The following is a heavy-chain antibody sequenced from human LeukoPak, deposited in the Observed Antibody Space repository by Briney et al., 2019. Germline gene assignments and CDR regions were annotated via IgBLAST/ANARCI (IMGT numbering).Heavy chain of an antibody. CDR1: GFNFGSYT. CDR3: AKPACYNANCYTPRAPFDS. J-gene: IGHJ4*02. Sequence: GGSLRLSCAASGFNFGSYTMNWVRQAPGKGLEWVSGISGSGGITYCADSVKGRFTISRDNSKNTLYLQMNSLRAEDTAVYYCAKPACYNANCYTPRAPFDSWGQGTLVTVSS. D-gene: IGHD2-2*02. CDR2: ISGSGGIT. V-gene: IGHV3-23*01.